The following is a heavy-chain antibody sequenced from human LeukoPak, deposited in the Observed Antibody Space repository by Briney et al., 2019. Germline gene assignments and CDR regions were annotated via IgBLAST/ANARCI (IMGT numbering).Heavy chain of an antibody. CDR3: AKGYYYDSSGYYSPFDY. V-gene: IGHV3-23*01. CDR2: ISGSGGST. CDR1: GFTFSSYA. D-gene: IGHD3-22*01. Sequence: PGGSLRLSCAASGFTFSSYAMSWVRQAPGKVLEWVSAISGSGGSTYYADSVKGRFTISRDNSKNTLYLQMNSLRAEDTAVYYCAKGYYYDSSGYYSPFDYWGQGTLVTVSS. J-gene: IGHJ4*02.